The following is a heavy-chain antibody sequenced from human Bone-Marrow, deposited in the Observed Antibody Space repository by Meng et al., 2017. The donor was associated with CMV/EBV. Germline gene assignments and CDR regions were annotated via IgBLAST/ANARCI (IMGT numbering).Heavy chain of an antibody. Sequence: GESLKISCAASGFIFSGYTMTWVRQAPGKGLEWVSSISSSSSYIYYADSVKGRFTISRDNAQNSLYLQMNSLRAEDTAVYYCARDLVSTVPGAFDIWGQGTMVTVSS. D-gene: IGHD5/OR15-5a*01. CDR3: ARDLVSTVPGAFDI. CDR2: ISSSSSYI. J-gene: IGHJ3*02. V-gene: IGHV3-21*01. CDR1: GFIFSGYT.